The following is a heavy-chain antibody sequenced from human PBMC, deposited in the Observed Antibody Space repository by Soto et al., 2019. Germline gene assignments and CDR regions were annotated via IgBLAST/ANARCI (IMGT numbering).Heavy chain of an antibody. CDR1: GFTFSSYG. CDR2: IWYDGSNK. D-gene: IGHD4-17*01. Sequence: QVQLVESGGGVVQPGRSLRLSCAASGFTFSSYGMHWVRQAPGKGMEWVAVIWYDGSNKYYADSVKGRFTISRDNSKNTLYLQMNSLSAEDTAVYYCASSYGDDASAFDIWGQGTMVNVSS. J-gene: IGHJ3*02. CDR3: ASSYGDDASAFDI. V-gene: IGHV3-33*01.